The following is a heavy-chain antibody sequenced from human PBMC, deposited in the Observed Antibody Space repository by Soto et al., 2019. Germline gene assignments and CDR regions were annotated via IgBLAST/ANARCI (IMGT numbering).Heavy chain of an antibody. CDR3: ARELGYEFWSGCWCDY. CDR2: ISAYNGNT. J-gene: IGHJ4*02. D-gene: IGHD3-3*01. CDR1: GYTFTSYG. Sequence: ASVKVSCKASGYTFTSYGISWVRQAPGQGLEWMGWISAYNGNTNYAQKLQGRVTMTTDTSTSTAYMELRSLRSDDTAVYYCARELGYEFWSGCWCDYWGQGTLVTVSS. V-gene: IGHV1-18*01.